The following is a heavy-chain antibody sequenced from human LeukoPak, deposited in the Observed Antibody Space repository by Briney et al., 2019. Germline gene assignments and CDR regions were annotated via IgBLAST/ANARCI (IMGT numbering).Heavy chain of an antibody. J-gene: IGHJ4*02. D-gene: IGHD2/OR15-2a*01. V-gene: IGHV3-43*02. Sequence: GGSLRLSCAASGVTFRDFSMHWVRQATGKGVEWVSHISGDGGATHYADSVKGRVTISRDKRKNALYLEMSSLRGEDSALYYSAKGNNSISFNFAYWGQPTLVTVPS. CDR2: ISGDGGAT. CDR3: AKGNNSISFNFAY. CDR1: GVTFRDFS.